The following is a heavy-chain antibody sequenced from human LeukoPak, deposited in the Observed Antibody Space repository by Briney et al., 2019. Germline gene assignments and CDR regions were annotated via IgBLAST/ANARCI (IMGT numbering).Heavy chain of an antibody. J-gene: IGHJ4*02. CDR3: ARAGYTSGWDY. CDR1: GFTYSDYY. CDR2: IEQDGSEK. Sequence: GGSLRLSCAASGFTYSDYYMSWIRQAPGKGLEWVANIEQDGSEKYYVDSVKGRFTISRDNAENSLYLQMNSLRGEDTAVYFCARAGYTSGWDYWGQGTLVTVSS. V-gene: IGHV3-7*01. D-gene: IGHD6-19*01.